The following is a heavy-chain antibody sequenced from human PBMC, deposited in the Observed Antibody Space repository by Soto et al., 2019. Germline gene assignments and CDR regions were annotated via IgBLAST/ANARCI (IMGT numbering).Heavy chain of an antibody. CDR1: GYTFTSYA. Sequence: PSVKVSCKASGYTFTSYAMHWVRQAPGQRLEWMGWINAGNGNTKYSQKFQGRVTITRDTSASKAYMELSSLRSEDTAVYYCAASLRFLEWLLLGYYYYGMDVWGQGTTVTVSS. D-gene: IGHD3-3*01. CDR3: AASLRFLEWLLLGYYYYGMDV. V-gene: IGHV1-3*01. CDR2: INAGNGNT. J-gene: IGHJ6*02.